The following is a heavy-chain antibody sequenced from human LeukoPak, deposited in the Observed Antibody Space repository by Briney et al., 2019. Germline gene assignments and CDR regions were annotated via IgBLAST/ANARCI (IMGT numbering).Heavy chain of an antibody. Sequence: PGGSLRLSCAASGFTFSSYEMNWVRQAPGKGLEWVSYMSSSGSSIYYADSVKGRFTISRDNSKNTLYLQMNRLRAEDTAVYYCARWEENWNDAIDYWGQGTLVTVSS. J-gene: IGHJ4*02. CDR1: GFTFSSYE. CDR3: ARWEENWNDAIDY. CDR2: MSSSGSSI. V-gene: IGHV3-48*03. D-gene: IGHD1-1*01.